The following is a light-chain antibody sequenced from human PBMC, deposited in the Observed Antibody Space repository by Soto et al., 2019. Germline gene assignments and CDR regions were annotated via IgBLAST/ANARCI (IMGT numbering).Light chain of an antibody. CDR3: SSYTSRSVPVI. Sequence: QSALTQPASVSGSPGQSITISCTGTSTDIGSYNYVSWYQQHPGKAPKLIIYEVTNRPSGVSNRFSGSKSANTASLTISGLQAEDEADYDCSSYTSRSVPVIFGGGTKLSVL. CDR2: EVT. V-gene: IGLV2-14*01. J-gene: IGLJ2*01. CDR1: STDIGSYNY.